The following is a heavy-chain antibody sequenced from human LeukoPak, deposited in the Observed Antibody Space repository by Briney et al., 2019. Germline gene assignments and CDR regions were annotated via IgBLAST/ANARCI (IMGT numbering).Heavy chain of an antibody. CDR2: ISYDGDNK. D-gene: IGHD3-10*01. V-gene: IGHV3-30-3*01. CDR3: ARPYSGFFAAFDI. J-gene: IGHJ3*02. Sequence: GRSLRLSCAASGFIFSSYAIHWVRQAPGKGLEWVAVISYDGDNKFYADSVRGRFTISRDNSKNTLYLQMSSLRAEDTAVYYCARPYSGFFAAFDIWGQETMVTVSS. CDR1: GFIFSSYA.